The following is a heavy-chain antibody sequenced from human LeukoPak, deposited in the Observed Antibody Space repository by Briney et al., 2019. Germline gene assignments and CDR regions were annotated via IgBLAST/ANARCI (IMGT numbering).Heavy chain of an antibody. Sequence: GASVKVSCKASGYTFTGYYMHWVRQAPGQGLEWMGWINPNSGGTNYAQKFQGRVTMTRDTSISTAYMELSRLRSDDTAVYYCARDLNDFWSGYRHWGQGTLVTVSS. V-gene: IGHV1-2*02. D-gene: IGHD3-3*01. CDR3: ARDLNDFWSGYRH. J-gene: IGHJ4*02. CDR2: INPNSGGT. CDR1: GYTFTGYY.